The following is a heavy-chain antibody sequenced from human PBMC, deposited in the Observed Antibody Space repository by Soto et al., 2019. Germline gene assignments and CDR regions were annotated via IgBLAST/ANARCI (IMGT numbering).Heavy chain of an antibody. CDR2: IYYSGST. J-gene: IGHJ4*02. V-gene: IGHV4-30-4*01. Sequence: SETLSLTCTVSGGSISSDYCYWSWIRQPPGKGLEGIGYIYYSGSTYYNPSLKSRVTIYVYTSKNQLSLKPGTVTAAATDDCYCAEDGYSYGEGYFDYWGQGTLVTVSS. CDR3: AEDGYSYGEGYFDY. CDR1: GGSISSDYCY. D-gene: IGHD4-17*01.